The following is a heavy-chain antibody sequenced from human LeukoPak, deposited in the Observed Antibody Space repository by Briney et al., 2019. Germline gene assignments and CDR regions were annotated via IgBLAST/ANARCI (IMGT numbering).Heavy chain of an antibody. D-gene: IGHD3-22*01. CDR1: GYTFTSYG. CDR2: ISAYNGNT. CDR3: ARSTMTSTGYDY. V-gene: IGHV1-18*01. Sequence: ASVKVSCKASGYTFTSYGISWVRQAPGQGLEWMGWISAYNGNTNYAQKFQGRVTITADKSTSTAYMELSSLRSEDTAVYYCARSTMTSTGYDYWGQGTLVTVSS. J-gene: IGHJ4*02.